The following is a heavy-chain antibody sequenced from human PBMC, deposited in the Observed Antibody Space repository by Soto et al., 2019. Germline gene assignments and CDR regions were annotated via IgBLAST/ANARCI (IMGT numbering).Heavy chain of an antibody. Sequence: GGFLRLSCIASGFTFSSYWMSWVRQAPGKGLEWVANIKQDGSETHYGDSVKGRFSISRDNAKNSLYLQMNSLRAEDTAVYYCARYLSSGPIDYWGQGTLVTVSS. CDR3: ARYLSSGPIDY. D-gene: IGHD2-8*02. V-gene: IGHV3-7*04. CDR1: GFTFSSYW. J-gene: IGHJ4*02. CDR2: IKQDGSET.